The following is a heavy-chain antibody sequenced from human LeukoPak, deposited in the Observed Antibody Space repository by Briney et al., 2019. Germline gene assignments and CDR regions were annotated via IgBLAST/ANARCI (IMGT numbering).Heavy chain of an antibody. Sequence: GESLEISCKDSGYSFTSYWIGWVRQMPGKGLEWMGIIYPGDSDTRYSPSFQGQVTISADKSISTAYLQWSSLKASDTAMYYCARLGATVLSQPALDHWGQGTLVTVSS. V-gene: IGHV5-51*01. CDR3: ARLGATVLSQPALDH. CDR1: GYSFTSYW. CDR2: IYPGDSDT. J-gene: IGHJ4*02. D-gene: IGHD4-17*01.